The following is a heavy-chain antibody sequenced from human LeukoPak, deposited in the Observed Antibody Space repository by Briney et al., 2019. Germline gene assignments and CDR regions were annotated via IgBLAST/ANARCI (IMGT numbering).Heavy chain of an antibody. Sequence: PSETLSLTCTVSGDSISSSGFYWGWIRQPPGKGLEWIGRISYSGSTYYNPSLKSRVSMSVDTSKTQFSLRLSSVTAADTAVYYCARRVDSYGSGSYSYFDYWGQGTLVTVSS. CDR3: ARRVDSYGSGSYSYFDY. J-gene: IGHJ4*02. CDR2: ISYSGST. V-gene: IGHV4-39*01. D-gene: IGHD3-10*01. CDR1: GDSISSSGFY.